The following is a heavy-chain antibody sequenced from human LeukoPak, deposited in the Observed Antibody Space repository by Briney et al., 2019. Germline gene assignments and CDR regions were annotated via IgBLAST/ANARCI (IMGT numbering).Heavy chain of an antibody. CDR2: INHSGST. D-gene: IGHD3-3*01. V-gene: IGHV4-34*01. CDR1: GGSISGYY. J-gene: IGHJ4*02. Sequence: SETLSLTCAVYGGSISGYYWSWIRQPPGKGLEWIGEINHSGSTNYNPSLKSRVTISVDTSMNQFSLKLSSVTAADPAVYYCARCRITIFGVVKDYFDYWGQGTLVTVSS. CDR3: ARCRITIFGVVKDYFDY.